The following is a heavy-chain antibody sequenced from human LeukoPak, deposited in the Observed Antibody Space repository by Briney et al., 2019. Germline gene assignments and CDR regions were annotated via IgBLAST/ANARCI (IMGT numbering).Heavy chain of an antibody. CDR1: GYSFTSYW. D-gene: IGHD2-15*01. J-gene: IGHJ4*02. V-gene: IGHV5-51*01. CDR3: ARQSCSGGSCPLGWFDY. CDR2: IYPGDSDT. Sequence: GESLKISCKGSGYSFTSYWIGWVRQMPGKGLEWMGIIYPGDSDTRYSPSFQGQVTISADKSISTAYLQWSSLKASDTAMYYCARQSCSGGSCPLGWFDYRGQGTLVTVSS.